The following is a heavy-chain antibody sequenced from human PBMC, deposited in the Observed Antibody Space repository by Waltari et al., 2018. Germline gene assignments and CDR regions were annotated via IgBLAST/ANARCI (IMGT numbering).Heavy chain of an antibody. D-gene: IGHD5-18*01. Sequence: EVQLVESGGGMVQPGRSLSLSCAASGCTFVDYAVHWVRLAPVKGLEWVSGISWNSGSIGYADSVKGRFTISRDNAKNSLYLQMNSLRAEDTALYYCAKGGIAMVTNWFDPWGQGTLVIVSS. CDR2: ISWNSGSI. CDR3: AKGGIAMVTNWFDP. CDR1: GCTFVDYA. J-gene: IGHJ5*02. V-gene: IGHV3-9*01.